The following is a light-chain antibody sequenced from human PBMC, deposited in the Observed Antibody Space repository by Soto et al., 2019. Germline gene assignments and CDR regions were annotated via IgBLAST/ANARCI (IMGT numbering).Light chain of an antibody. CDR3: QQYYSTPYT. Sequence: IVMIQSXXXXAXXXGERATINCKSSQNVLYSSNNXNXLAWFQQKPGQPPKLLIYWASTRESXVXXXXXXXXXXXXXXXXISSLQAEDVAVYYCQQYYSTPYTFGQGTKLEXK. J-gene: IGKJ2*01. V-gene: IGKV4-1*01. CDR1: QNVLYSSNNXNX. CDR2: WAS.